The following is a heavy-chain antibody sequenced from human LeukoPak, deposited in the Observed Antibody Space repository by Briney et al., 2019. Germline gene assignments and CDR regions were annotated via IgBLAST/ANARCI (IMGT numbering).Heavy chain of an antibody. D-gene: IGHD4-11*01. CDR1: GYTFTGYY. CDR2: INPNSGGT. J-gene: IGHJ5*02. Sequence: ASVKVSCKASGYTFTGYYMHWVRQAPGQGLEWMGWINPNSGGTNYAQKFQGRVTMTRDTSISTAYMELSRLRSDDTAVYYCARDKGPYSNYWFDPWGQGTQVTVSS. V-gene: IGHV1-2*02. CDR3: ARDKGPYSNYWFDP.